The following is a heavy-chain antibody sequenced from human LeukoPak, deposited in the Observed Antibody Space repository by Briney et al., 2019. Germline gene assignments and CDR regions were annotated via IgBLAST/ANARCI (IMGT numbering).Heavy chain of an antibody. J-gene: IGHJ4*02. CDR3: VRSMSGSNAL. V-gene: IGHV3-74*01. CDR1: GFAFSNYW. Sequence: GGSLRLSCAGSGFAFSNYWVPWVRQAAGKGLVCVSRIEVEGTTTDHADFVRGRFPTPRDNAKNPLYLQMNRLTAQATAIYYCVRSMSGSNALWGQGTLVSVSS. D-gene: IGHD1-26*01. CDR2: IEVEGTTT.